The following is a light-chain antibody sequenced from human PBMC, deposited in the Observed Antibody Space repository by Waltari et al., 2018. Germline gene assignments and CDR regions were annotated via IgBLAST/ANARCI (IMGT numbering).Light chain of an antibody. J-gene: IGKJ2*01. Sequence: EIVLTQYPGTLSLSPGERATLSCRASQSVSSSYLAWYQQKPGQAPRLLIYGASSSATGIPDRFSGSGAGTDFTLTISRLEPEDFAVYYCQQYGSSPMYTFGQGTKLEIK. CDR3: QQYGSSPMYT. V-gene: IGKV3-20*01. CDR2: GAS. CDR1: QSVSSSY.